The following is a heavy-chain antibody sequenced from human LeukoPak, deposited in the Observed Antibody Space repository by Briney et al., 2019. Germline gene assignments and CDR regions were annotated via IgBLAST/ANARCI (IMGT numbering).Heavy chain of an antibody. CDR3: AKGASSGWLLYWFDP. CDR2: ISGSGAYT. J-gene: IGHJ5*02. CDR1: GITLSSYA. Sequence: GGSLRLSCAASGITLSSYAMSWVRQAPGKGLEWVSGISGSGAYTYYSGSVKGRFTISRDNSKNTLYLQMNSLRAEDTAVYYCAKGASSGWLLYWFDPWGQGTLVTVSS. D-gene: IGHD6-19*01. V-gene: IGHV3-23*01.